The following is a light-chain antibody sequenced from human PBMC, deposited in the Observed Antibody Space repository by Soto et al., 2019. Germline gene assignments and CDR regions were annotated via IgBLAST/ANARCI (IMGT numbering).Light chain of an antibody. CDR3: QQYGSSGT. V-gene: IGKV3-20*01. CDR2: GAS. J-gene: IGKJ1*01. Sequence: EIVFTQSPGTLSLSPGEGATRSCRASQSVSSNLVWYQQKPGQAPRLLIYGASTRVTGIPARFSGSGPGTDFTLTISRLEPEDFAVYYCQQYGSSGTFGQGTKVDIK. CDR1: QSVSSN.